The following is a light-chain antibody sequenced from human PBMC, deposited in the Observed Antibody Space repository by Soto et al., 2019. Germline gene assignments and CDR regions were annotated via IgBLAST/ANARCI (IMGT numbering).Light chain of an antibody. V-gene: IGLV2-14*03. CDR2: DVT. Sequence: QSALTQPASVSGSPGQSITISCTGTSSDIGGYNFVSWYQQHPGKAPKLMFYDVTNRPSGVSNRFSGSKSGNTASLTISGLQAEDEAVYYCSSYTRTNTVVFGGGTTLTVL. J-gene: IGLJ2*01. CDR1: SSDIGGYNF. CDR3: SSYTRTNTVV.